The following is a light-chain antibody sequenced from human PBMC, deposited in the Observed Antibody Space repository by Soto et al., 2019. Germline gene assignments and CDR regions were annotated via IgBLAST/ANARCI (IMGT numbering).Light chain of an antibody. V-gene: IGKV3-20*01. CDR1: QSVTSTY. CDR3: QQYGSSPLT. CDR2: GAS. Sequence: EIVLTQSPGTLSLSPGERATLSCRASQSVTSTYLAWYQQKPGQAPRLLIYGASNRATGIPDRFTGSGSGTDFTLTLSRLEPEDFAVYYCQQYGSSPLTFGGGTKAEIK. J-gene: IGKJ4*01.